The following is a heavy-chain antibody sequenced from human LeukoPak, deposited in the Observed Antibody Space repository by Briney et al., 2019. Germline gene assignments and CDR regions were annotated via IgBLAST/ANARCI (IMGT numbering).Heavy chain of an antibody. CDR2: IYPRDGST. V-gene: IGHV1-46*01. CDR1: GYTFTSNY. CDR3: ARDQEGFDY. J-gene: IGHJ4*02. Sequence: AASVKVSCKASGYTFTSNYIHWVRQAPGQGLEWMGMIYPRDGSTSYAQKFQGRVTVTRDTSTSTVHMELSGLRSEDTAVYYCARDQEGFDYWGQGTLDTVSS.